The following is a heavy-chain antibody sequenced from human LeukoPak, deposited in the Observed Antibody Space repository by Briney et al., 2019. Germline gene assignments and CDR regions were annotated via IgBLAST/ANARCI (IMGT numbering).Heavy chain of an antibody. CDR3: AKDPTYYYDSSGYYGDY. CDR2: ISGSGGST. J-gene: IGHJ4*02. CDR1: GFAFSSYA. V-gene: IGHV3-23*01. D-gene: IGHD3-22*01. Sequence: PGGSRRLSCAASGFAFSSYAMSWVRQAPGKGLEWVSAISGSGGSTYYADSVKGRFTISRDNSKDTLYLQMNSLRAEDTAVYYCAKDPTYYYDSSGYYGDYWGQGTLVTVSS.